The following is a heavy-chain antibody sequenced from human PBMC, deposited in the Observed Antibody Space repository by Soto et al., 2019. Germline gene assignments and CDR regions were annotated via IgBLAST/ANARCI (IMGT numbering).Heavy chain of an antibody. D-gene: IGHD2-15*01. V-gene: IGHV4-39*01. CDR3: ARRAYCFDP. CDR1: GGSISSSSYY. Sequence: QLQLQESGPGLVKPSETLSLTCTVSGGSISSSSYYWGWIRQAPGKGLEWIGGIYYSGGTYYNPSLMRRVAISTNTSKTQFSLMLSSVPAADPAVYYCARRAYCFDPWGQGTLVPVSS. CDR2: IYYSGGT. J-gene: IGHJ5*02.